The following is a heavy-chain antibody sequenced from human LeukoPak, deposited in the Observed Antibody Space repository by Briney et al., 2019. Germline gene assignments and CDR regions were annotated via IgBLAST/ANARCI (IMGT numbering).Heavy chain of an antibody. CDR2: MNPNSGKT. J-gene: IGHJ4*02. Sequence: ASVKVSCKASGHTFTSYDINWVRQATGQGLEWMGWMNPNSGKTGYAQKFQGRATMTRNTSINTAYMELSRLRSEDTAVYYCARWDSSGYYYDYWGQGTLVTVSS. CDR3: ARWDSSGYYYDY. V-gene: IGHV1-8*01. CDR1: GHTFTSYD. D-gene: IGHD3-22*01.